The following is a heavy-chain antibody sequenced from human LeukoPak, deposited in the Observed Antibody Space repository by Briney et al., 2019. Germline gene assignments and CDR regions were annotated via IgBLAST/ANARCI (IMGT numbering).Heavy chain of an antibody. CDR1: GFTFSSYA. CDR2: ISGSGGST. CDR3: AKAPRTLGMPRY. V-gene: IGHV3-23*01. D-gene: IGHD7-27*01. Sequence: PGGSLRLSCAASGFTFSSYAMSWVREAPGKGLEWVSAISGSGGSTYYADSVMGRFTISRDNSKNTLYLQMNSLRAEDTAVYYCAKAPRTLGMPRYWGQGTLVTVSS. J-gene: IGHJ4*02.